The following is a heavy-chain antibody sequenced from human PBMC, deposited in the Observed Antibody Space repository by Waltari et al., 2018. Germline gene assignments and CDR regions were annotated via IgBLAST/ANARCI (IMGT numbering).Heavy chain of an antibody. Sequence: QVQLVESGGGVVQPGRSLRLSCAASGFTFSSYGMHWVRKAPGKGLEWVAVIWYDGSNKYYADSVKGRFTISRDNSKNTLYLQMNSLRAEDTAVYYCARGEIVVVVAATEYFDYWGQGTLVTVSS. J-gene: IGHJ4*02. D-gene: IGHD2-15*01. CDR1: GFTFSSYG. CDR3: ARGEIVVVVAATEYFDY. CDR2: IWYDGSNK. V-gene: IGHV3-33*01.